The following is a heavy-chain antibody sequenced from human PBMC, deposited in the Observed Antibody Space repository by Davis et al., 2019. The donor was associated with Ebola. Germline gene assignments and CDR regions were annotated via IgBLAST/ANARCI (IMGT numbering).Heavy chain of an antibody. D-gene: IGHD3-10*01. CDR2: INTNTGNP. CDR3: ARDTTITMVRGVIHWFDP. Sequence: AASVKVSCKASGYTFTSYPMNWVRQAPGQGLEWIGWINTNTGNPTYAQGFTGRFVFSLDTSVSTAYLQISSLKAEDTAVYYCARDTTITMVRGVIHWFDPWGQGTLVTVSS. J-gene: IGHJ5*02. V-gene: IGHV7-4-1*02. CDR1: GYTFTSYP.